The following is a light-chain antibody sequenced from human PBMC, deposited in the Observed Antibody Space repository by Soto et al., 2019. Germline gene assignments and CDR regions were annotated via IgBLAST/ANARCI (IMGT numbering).Light chain of an antibody. CDR3: SSFTNNNTPHVV. Sequence: QSALTQPASLSGSPGQSITISCTGTSSDIGAYDYVSWFQQHPGKAPKLMIYDVNKRPSGVPDRFSGSKSGNTASLTVSGLQAEDEADYYCSSFTNNNTPHVVFGGGTKLTVL. V-gene: IGLV2-14*03. CDR2: DVN. J-gene: IGLJ2*01. CDR1: SSDIGAYDY.